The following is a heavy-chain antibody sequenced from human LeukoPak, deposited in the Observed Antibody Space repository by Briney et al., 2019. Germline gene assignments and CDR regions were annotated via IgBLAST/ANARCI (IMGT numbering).Heavy chain of an antibody. J-gene: IGHJ3*02. CDR3: TTNHAFDI. CDR1: GFSFSSYS. Sequence: GGSLRLSCAASGFSFSSYSMNWVRQAPGKGLEWVGRIKTKTAGRTTDYAAPLKGRFTISRDDSKNTLYLQINSLKTEDTAVYYCTTNHAFDIWGQGTLVTVSS. V-gene: IGHV3-15*01. CDR2: IKTKTAGRTT.